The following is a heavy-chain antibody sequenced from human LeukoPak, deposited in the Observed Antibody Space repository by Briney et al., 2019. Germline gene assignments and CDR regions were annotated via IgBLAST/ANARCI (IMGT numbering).Heavy chain of an antibody. CDR2: INLDGSEK. CDR1: GFIFSNYW. CDR3: AKGDTYYDSSGNGFDY. Sequence: GGSLRLSCAASGFIFSNYWMSWVRQAPGKGLEWLANINLDGSEKYYVDSVKGRFTISRDNAKNSLYLQMNSLRAEDTAVYYCAKGDTYYDSSGNGFDYWGQGTLVTVSS. V-gene: IGHV3-7*01. D-gene: IGHD3-22*01. J-gene: IGHJ4*02.